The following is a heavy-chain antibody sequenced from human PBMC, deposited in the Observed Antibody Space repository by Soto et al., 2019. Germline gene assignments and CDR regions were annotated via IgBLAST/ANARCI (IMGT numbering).Heavy chain of an antibody. CDR3: ARVPEYSSSSGGGWFDP. CDR2: IYYSGGT. V-gene: IGHV4-30-4*01. CDR1: GGSISSGDYY. D-gene: IGHD6-6*01. Sequence: SETLSLTCTVSGGSISSGDYYWSWIRQPPGKGLEWIGYIYYSGGTYYNPSLKSRVTISVDTSKNQFSLKLSSVTAADTAVYYCARVPEYSSSSGGGWFDPWGQGTLVTAPQ. J-gene: IGHJ5*02.